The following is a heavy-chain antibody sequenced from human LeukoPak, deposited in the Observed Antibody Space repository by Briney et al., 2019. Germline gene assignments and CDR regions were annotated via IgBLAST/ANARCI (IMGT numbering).Heavy chain of an antibody. CDR3: ARDERIAAPSTYYYYYMDV. V-gene: IGHV3-7*01. Sequence: PGGSLRLSCAASGFTFSSYWMSWVRQAPGKGLEWVANIKQDGSEKYYVDSVKGRFTISRDNAKNSLYLQMNSLRAEDTAVYYCARDERIAAPSTYYYYYMDVWGKGTTVTVSS. CDR2: IKQDGSEK. CDR1: GFTFSSYW. J-gene: IGHJ6*03. D-gene: IGHD6-25*01.